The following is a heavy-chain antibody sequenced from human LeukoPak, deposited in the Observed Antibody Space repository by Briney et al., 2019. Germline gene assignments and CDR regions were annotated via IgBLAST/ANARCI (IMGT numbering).Heavy chain of an antibody. J-gene: IGHJ4*02. CDR2: INPNSGGT. V-gene: IGHV1-2*02. Sequence: ASVKVSCRASGYTFTGYYMHWVRQAPGQGLEWMGWINPNSGGTNYAQKFQGRVTMTRDTSISTAYMELSRLRSDDTAVYYCARGLDNYGSGSSDWGQGTLVTVSS. CDR1: GYTFTGYY. D-gene: IGHD3-10*01. CDR3: ARGLDNYGSGSSD.